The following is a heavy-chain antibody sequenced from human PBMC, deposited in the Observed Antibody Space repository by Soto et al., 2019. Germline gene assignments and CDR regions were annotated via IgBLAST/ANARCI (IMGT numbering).Heavy chain of an antibody. Sequence: EVQLLESGGGLVQPGGSLRLSCSASGFTFSSYALSWVRQAPGKGLEWVSTISGSGGSAYYADSVKGRFTITRDNSKNTLYLQMNSLRAEDTAVYYCAKGYYGSPRDGFDFWGQGTMVTVSS. V-gene: IGHV3-23*01. CDR2: ISGSGGSA. D-gene: IGHD3-16*01. CDR1: GFTFSSYA. J-gene: IGHJ3*01. CDR3: AKGYYGSPRDGFDF.